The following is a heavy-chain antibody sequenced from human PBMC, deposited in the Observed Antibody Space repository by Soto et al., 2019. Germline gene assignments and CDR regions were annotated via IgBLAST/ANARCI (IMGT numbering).Heavy chain of an antibody. J-gene: IGHJ4*02. D-gene: IGHD3-10*01. CDR3: AREAGFGELTHFGY. V-gene: IGHV3-11*05. CDR2: ISRSSSNT. CDR1: GFTFRDYY. Sequence: QVQLVESGGGLVKPGGSLRLSCAASGFTFRDYYMSWIRQAPGKGLEWVSYISRSSSNTNYADSVKGRFTISRDNAKNSLFLQRNSLRAEDTAVYYCAREAGFGELTHFGYWGQGTLVTVSS.